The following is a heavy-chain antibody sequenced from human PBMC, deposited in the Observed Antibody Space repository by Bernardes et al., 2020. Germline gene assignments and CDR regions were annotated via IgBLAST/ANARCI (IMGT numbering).Heavy chain of an antibody. D-gene: IGHD2-2*01. CDR3: ARGGEYIVVVPAAAPYYFDY. V-gene: IGHV4-34*01. Sequence: SETLSLTCAVYGGSFSGYYWSWIRQPPGKGLEWIGEINHSGSTNYNPSLKSRVTISVDTSKNQFSLKLSSVTAADTAVYYCARGGEYIVVVPAAAPYYFDYWGQGTLVTVSS. J-gene: IGHJ4*02. CDR1: GGSFSGYY. CDR2: INHSGST.